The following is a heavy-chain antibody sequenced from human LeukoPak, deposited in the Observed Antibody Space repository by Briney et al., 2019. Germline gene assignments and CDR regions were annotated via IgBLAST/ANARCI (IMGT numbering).Heavy chain of an antibody. J-gene: IGHJ6*03. V-gene: IGHV3-23*01. CDR2: ISVSGNT. CDR3: ARVIAAADTSGYYYYYMDV. CDR1: GFTLSSYA. Sequence: PGGSLRLSCAASGFTLSSYAMSWVRQGPGKGLEWVSAISVSGNTYHADSVKGRFTISRDSSKNTLYLQMNSLRAGDAAVYYCARVIAAADTSGYYYYYMDVWGKGTTVTISS. D-gene: IGHD6-13*01.